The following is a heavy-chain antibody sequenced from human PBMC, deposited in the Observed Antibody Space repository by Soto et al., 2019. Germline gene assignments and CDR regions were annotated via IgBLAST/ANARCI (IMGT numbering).Heavy chain of an antibody. CDR2: IIPIFDTP. CDR3: TRSIGSGGVMGGFDY. V-gene: IGHV1-69*01. J-gene: IGHJ4*02. D-gene: IGHD3-16*01. CDR1: GGTFKMYA. Sequence: QVQLVQSGAEVRKPGSAVRISCKASGGTFKMYALNWVRQAHGHGLEWMAGIIPIFDTPRYAQKFQGRVTITVDESTTTAYMELSSLRSEDTATYYCTRSIGSGGVMGGFDYWGQGTLVTVAS.